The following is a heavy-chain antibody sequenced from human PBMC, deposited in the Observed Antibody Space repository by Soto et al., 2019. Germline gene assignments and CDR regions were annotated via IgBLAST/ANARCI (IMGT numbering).Heavy chain of an antibody. CDR3: AKGWRQLLVTSGFTY. J-gene: IGHJ4*02. CDR2: VSHDGRNT. D-gene: IGHD6-19*01. CDR1: GFTFSDYA. Sequence: VQLVESGGGVVQPGRSLRLSCAASGFTFSDYAMHWVRQAPGKGLEWVAVVSHDGRNTHYADSVKGRFTISRDSSKSTVPLEMTSLRARATAVYSCAKGWRQLLVTSGFTYWGQGALVTVSS. V-gene: IGHV3-30*18.